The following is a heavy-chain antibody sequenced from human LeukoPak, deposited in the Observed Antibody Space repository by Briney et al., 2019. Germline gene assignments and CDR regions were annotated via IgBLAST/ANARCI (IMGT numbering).Heavy chain of an antibody. CDR3: VPSPESLTPPDY. Sequence: GGSLRLSCAASGFTFSDYYMSCIRQAPGKGLEWVSYISGSSTNTNYADAVKGRFTISRDNAKNSLYLQMTSLRAEDTAVYYCVPSPESLTPPDYWGQGTLVTVSS. D-gene: IGHD3-9*01. CDR1: GFTFSDYY. V-gene: IGHV3-11*03. J-gene: IGHJ4*02. CDR2: ISGSSTNT.